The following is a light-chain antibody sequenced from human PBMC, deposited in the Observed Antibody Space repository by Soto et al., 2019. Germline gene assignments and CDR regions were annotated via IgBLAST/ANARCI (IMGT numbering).Light chain of an antibody. CDR3: TSYTTMSTWV. V-gene: IGLV2-14*01. CDR2: EVT. CDR1: NSDIGTSNY. Sequence: QSVLTQPASVSGSPGQSITISCTGTNSDIGTSNYVSWLQQDPGKAPKLLIYEVTNRPSGISHRFSGSKSGNTASLTISGLQPEDEAEYYCTSYTTMSTWVFGGGTKVTVL. J-gene: IGLJ3*02.